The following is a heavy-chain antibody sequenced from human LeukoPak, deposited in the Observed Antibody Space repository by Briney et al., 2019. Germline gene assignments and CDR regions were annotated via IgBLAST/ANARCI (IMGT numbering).Heavy chain of an antibody. CDR2: LYYSGSS. CDR1: GDSISSSNSY. CDR3: VITAGY. D-gene: IGHD3-16*01. Sequence: SETLSLTCTVSGDSISSSNSYRGWIRQPPGKGLEWIGSLYYSGSSYYNPSLKSRVTISADTSKNQFSLKLTSVTAADTAVYYCVITAGYWGQGTLVTVFS. J-gene: IGHJ4*02. V-gene: IGHV4-39*01.